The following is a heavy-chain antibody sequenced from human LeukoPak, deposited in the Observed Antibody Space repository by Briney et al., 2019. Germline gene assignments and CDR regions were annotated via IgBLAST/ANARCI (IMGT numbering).Heavy chain of an antibody. V-gene: IGHV4-39*07. CDR1: GGSISSSSYC. D-gene: IGHD6-13*01. CDR3: ARCIAAAGTLHWFDP. Sequence: PSETLSLTCTVSGGSISSSSYCWGWIRQPPGKGLEWIGSIYYSGSTYYNPSLKSRVTISVDTSKDQFSLKLSSVTAADTAVYYCARCIAAAGTLHWFDPWGQGTLVTVSS. CDR2: IYYSGST. J-gene: IGHJ5*02.